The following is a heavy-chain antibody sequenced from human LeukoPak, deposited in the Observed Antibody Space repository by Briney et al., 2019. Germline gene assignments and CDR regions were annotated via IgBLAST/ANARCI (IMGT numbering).Heavy chain of an antibody. CDR3: ARDMVHQRDFYGMDV. CDR1: GGSISSGRYY. V-gene: IGHV4-31*03. Sequence: SQTLSLTCTVSGGSISSGRYYWNWIRQHPGEGLEWIGHIHHSGTYYNPSLKSRVTISVDTSKNQFSLQLRSVTAADTAVYFCARDMVHQRDFYGMDVWGHGTTVTVSS. D-gene: IGHD3-10*01. CDR2: IHHSGT. J-gene: IGHJ6*02.